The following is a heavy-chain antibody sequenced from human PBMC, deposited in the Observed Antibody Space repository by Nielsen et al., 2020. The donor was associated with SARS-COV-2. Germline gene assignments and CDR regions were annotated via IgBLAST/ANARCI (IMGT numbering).Heavy chain of an antibody. CDR2: IYYSGST. Sequence: SETLSLTCTVSGGSISSSYYWGWIRQPPGKGLEWIGSIYYSGSTYYNPSLKSRVTISVDTSKIQFSLKLSSVTAADTAVYYCAITYSGWPYNGFDPWGQGTLVTVSS. D-gene: IGHD6-19*01. V-gene: IGHV4-39*01. CDR1: GGSISSSYY. CDR3: AITYSGWPYNGFDP. J-gene: IGHJ5*02.